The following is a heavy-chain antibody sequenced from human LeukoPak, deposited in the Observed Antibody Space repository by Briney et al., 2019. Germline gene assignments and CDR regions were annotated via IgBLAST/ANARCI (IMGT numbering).Heavy chain of an antibody. J-gene: IGHJ5*02. CDR3: AIAAAGNWFDP. Sequence: GASVKVSCRASGYTFTSYYMHGVRQAPGKGLEGMGIINPSGGSTSYAQKFKGRVTMTRDTSTRKFYMELSSLRSEYTAVYSCAIAAAGNWFDPWGQGTLVTVSS. CDR2: INPSGGST. D-gene: IGHD6-13*01. CDR1: GYTFTSYY. V-gene: IGHV1-46*01.